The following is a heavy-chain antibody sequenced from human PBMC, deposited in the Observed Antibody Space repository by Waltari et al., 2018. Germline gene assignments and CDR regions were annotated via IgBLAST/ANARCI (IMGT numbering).Heavy chain of an antibody. Sequence: QVQLQESGPGLVKPSATLSLTCAVSGYSISSGYYLGWIRQPPGKGLEWIGSIYHSGSNYYNPSLKSRVTISVDTSKNQFSLKLSFVTAADTAVYYCARDPVGGTIGFRYWGQGTLVTVSS. CDR2: IYHSGSN. V-gene: IGHV4-38-2*02. J-gene: IGHJ4*02. CDR1: GYSISSGYY. D-gene: IGHD2-2*01. CDR3: ARDPVGGTIGFRY.